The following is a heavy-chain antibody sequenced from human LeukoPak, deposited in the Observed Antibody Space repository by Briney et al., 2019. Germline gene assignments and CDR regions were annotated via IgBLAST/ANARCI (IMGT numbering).Heavy chain of an antibody. V-gene: IGHV1-69*04. CDR1: GGTFSSYA. CDR2: IIPILGIA. Sequence: SVKVSCKASGGTFSSYAIGWVRQAPGQGLEWMGRIIPILGIANYAQKFQGRVTITADKSTSTAYMELSSLRSEDTAVYYCARSTYYYDSSGPKSLDYWGQGTLVTVSS. CDR3: ARSTYYYDSSGPKSLDY. J-gene: IGHJ4*02. D-gene: IGHD3-22*01.